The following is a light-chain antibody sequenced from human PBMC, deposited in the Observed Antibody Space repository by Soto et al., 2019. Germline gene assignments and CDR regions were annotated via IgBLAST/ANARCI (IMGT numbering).Light chain of an antibody. CDR1: SGHSSYA. V-gene: IGLV4-69*01. CDR2: LNSDGSH. Sequence: QLVLTQSPSASASLGASVKLTCTLSSGHSSYAIAWHQQQPEKGPRYLMKLNSDGSHINGDAIPDRFSGSSSGAERYLTISSLQSEDEADYYCQTWSTGIRVFGGGTKVTVL. CDR3: QTWSTGIRV. J-gene: IGLJ3*02.